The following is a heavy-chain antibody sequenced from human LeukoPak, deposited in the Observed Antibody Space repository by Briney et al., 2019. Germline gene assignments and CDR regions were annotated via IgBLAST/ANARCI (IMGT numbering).Heavy chain of an antibody. CDR2: ISGSGGST. D-gene: IGHD3-10*01. CDR1: GFTFSSYA. J-gene: IGHJ4*02. CDR3: AKNTNAGSGSYGLNYFDY. Sequence: GGSLRLSCAASGFTFSSYAMSWVRQAPGKGLEWVSGISGSGGSTYYGDSVKGGFTVSRDNSKNTLYLQMTSLRAEETAVYYCAKNTNAGSGSYGLNYFDYWGQGTLVTVSS. V-gene: IGHV3-23*01.